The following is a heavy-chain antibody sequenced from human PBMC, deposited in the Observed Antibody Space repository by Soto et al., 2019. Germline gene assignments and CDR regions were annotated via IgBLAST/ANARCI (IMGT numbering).Heavy chain of an antibody. CDR1: GDTFSRSS. Sequence: QVQLVQSGAEVKKPGSSVKVSCKASGDTFSRSSIHWVRQAPGQGLEWMGRIVPMYGIADYAQKFQGRLTITADKSTTTAYMDLSSLGSEGTAVYYCARALHDFGDDIGDWFNPWGQGTRLTVSS. D-gene: IGHD4-17*01. CDR3: ARALHDFGDDIGDWFNP. V-gene: IGHV1-69*02. CDR2: IVPMYGIA. J-gene: IGHJ5*02.